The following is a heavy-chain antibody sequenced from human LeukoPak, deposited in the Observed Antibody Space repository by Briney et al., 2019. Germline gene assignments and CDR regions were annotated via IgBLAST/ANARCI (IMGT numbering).Heavy chain of an antibody. Sequence: GGSLRLSCAASGFSFKDYWMSWVRQAPGKGLEWVSSISSSSSYIYYADSVKGRFTISRDNAKNSLYLQMNSLRAEDTAVYYCARDLFSVTMVRGEDDIDYWGQGTLVTVSS. D-gene: IGHD3-10*01. CDR3: ARDLFSVTMVRGEDDIDY. V-gene: IGHV3-21*01. CDR2: ISSSSSYI. J-gene: IGHJ4*02. CDR1: GFSFKDYW.